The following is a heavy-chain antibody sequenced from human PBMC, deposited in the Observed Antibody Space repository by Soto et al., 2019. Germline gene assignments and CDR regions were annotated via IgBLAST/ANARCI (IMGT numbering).Heavy chain of an antibody. CDR1: GSSISSGGYY. CDR2: IYYSGRT. V-gene: IGHV4-31*03. Sequence: SETLSLTCSDSGSSISSGGYYWSWIRHHAGGGLEWIGDIYYSGRTFYNPSLNSRVSISVDTSKNQFSLKLSSVTAADAGVYYCSRLGVDCSGTSCYLGYYYAMDVWGQGTTVTVSS. CDR3: SRLGVDCSGTSCYLGYYYAMDV. J-gene: IGHJ6*02. D-gene: IGHD2-2*01.